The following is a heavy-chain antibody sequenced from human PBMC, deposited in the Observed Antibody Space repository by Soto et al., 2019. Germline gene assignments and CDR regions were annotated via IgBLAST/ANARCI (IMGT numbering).Heavy chain of an antibody. CDR3: AKDRIAARPRYFDY. J-gene: IGHJ4*02. CDR1: GFTFSSYA. D-gene: IGHD6-6*01. CDR2: ISGSGGST. Sequence: SLRLSCAASGFTFSSYAMSWVRQAPGKGLEWVSSISGSGGSTYYADSLKGRFTISRDNSKNTLYLQMNSLRAEDTAVYYCAKDRIAARPRYFDYWGQGTLVTVSS. V-gene: IGHV3-23*01.